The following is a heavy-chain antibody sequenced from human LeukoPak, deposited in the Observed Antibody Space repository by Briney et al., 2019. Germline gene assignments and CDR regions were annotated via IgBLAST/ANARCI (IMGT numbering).Heavy chain of an antibody. CDR3: ARCYDFWSGTPFDP. CDR2: IYTSGST. V-gene: IGHV4-61*02. Sequence: SQTLSLTCTVSGGSISSGSYYWSWIRQPAGKGLEWIGRIYTSGSTNYNPSLKSRVTISVDTSKNQFSLKLSSVTAADTAVYYCARCYDFWSGTPFDPWGQGTLVTVSS. J-gene: IGHJ5*02. D-gene: IGHD3-3*01. CDR1: GGSISSGSYY.